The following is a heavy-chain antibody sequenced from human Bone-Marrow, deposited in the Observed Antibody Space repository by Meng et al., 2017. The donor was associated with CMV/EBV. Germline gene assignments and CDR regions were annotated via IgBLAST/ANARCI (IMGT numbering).Heavy chain of an antibody. D-gene: IGHD6-13*01. J-gene: IGHJ4*02. CDR1: EFSFSDYY. V-gene: IGHV3-11*01. CDR3: AREAAAGVGYFDY. Sequence: GESLKISCAASEFSFSDYYMSWIRQAPAKGLEWVSYISSSAATIYYADSVKGRFTISRDNSKNTLYLQMNSLRAEDTAVYYCAREAAAGVGYFDYWGQGTLVTVSS. CDR2: ISSSAATI.